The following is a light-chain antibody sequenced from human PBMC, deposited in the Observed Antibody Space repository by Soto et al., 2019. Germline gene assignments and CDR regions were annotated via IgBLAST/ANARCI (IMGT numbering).Light chain of an antibody. CDR2: EVS. V-gene: IGLV2-8*01. J-gene: IGLJ2*01. CDR3: SSYAGSNNYVV. CDR1: SSDVGAYNY. Sequence: QSALTQPPSASGSPGQPVTISCTGTSSDVGAYNYVSWYQQHPGRAPKLMIYEVSKRPSGVPDRFSGSKSGNTASLTVSGLQAEDEADYYCSSYAGSNNYVVFGGGTKLTVL.